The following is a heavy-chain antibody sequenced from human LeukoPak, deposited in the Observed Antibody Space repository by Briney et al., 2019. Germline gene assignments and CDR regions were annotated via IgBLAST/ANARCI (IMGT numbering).Heavy chain of an antibody. CDR1: GGSFSGYY. V-gene: IGHV4-34*01. CDR2: INHSGST. D-gene: IGHD2-15*01. CDR3: ARGASDCSGGSCYPTLFDY. Sequence: KASETLSLTCAVYGGSFSGYYWSWTRQPPGKGLERIGEINHSGSTNYNPSLKSRVTISVDTSKNQFSLKLSSVTAADTAVYYCARGASDCSGGSCYPTLFDYWGQGTLVTVSS. J-gene: IGHJ4*02.